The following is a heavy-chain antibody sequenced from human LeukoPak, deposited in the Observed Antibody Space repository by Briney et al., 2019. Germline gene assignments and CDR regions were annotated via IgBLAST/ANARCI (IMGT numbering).Heavy chain of an antibody. Sequence: GGFLRLSCAASGFTVSSNYMSWVRQAPGKGLEWVANIKQDGSEKYYVDSVKGRFTISRDNAKNSLYLQMNSLRAEDTAVYYCARVGVYDYVWGSYRPAYYFDYWGQGTLVTVSS. CDR2: IKQDGSEK. CDR1: GFTVSSNY. D-gene: IGHD3-16*02. V-gene: IGHV3-7*01. J-gene: IGHJ4*02. CDR3: ARVGVYDYVWGSYRPAYYFDY.